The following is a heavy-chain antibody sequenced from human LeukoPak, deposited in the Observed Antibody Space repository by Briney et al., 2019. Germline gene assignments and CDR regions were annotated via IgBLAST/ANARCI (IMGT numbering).Heavy chain of an antibody. CDR1: GFTFSSYA. CDR2: ISYDGSNK. D-gene: IGHD3-10*01. V-gene: IGHV3-30*04. J-gene: IGHJ4*02. Sequence: GGSLRLSCAASGFTFSSYAMHWVRQAPGKGLEWVAVISYDGSNKYYADSVKGRFTISRDNSKNTLYLQMNSLRAEDTAVYYCARTFGETRYVFDCWGQGTLVTVSS. CDR3: ARTFGETRYVFDC.